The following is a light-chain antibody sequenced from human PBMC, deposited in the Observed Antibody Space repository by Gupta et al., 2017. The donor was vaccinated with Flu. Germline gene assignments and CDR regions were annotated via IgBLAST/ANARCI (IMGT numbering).Light chain of an antibody. J-gene: IGKJ1*01. V-gene: IGKV1-39*01. CDR2: DAS. CDR1: QSISKY. CDR3: QQSYNTPRT. Sequence: DIQMTQSPSSLSASVKDRVTIACRASQSISKYLIWYQQKPGKAPKLLIYDASTLQSGVPSRFSGSGSGTDFTLTISSLQPEDFAIYYCQQSYNTPRTFGQGTKVEIK.